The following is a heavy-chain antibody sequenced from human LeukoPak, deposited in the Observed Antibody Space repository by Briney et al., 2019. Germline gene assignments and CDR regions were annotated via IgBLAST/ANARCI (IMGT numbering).Heavy chain of an antibody. V-gene: IGHV3-43*01. D-gene: IGHD5-12*01. J-gene: IGHJ4*02. Sequence: PGGSLRLSRAASGFTFDDYTMHWVRQAPGKGLEWVSLISWDGGSTYYADSVKGRFTISRDNSKNSLYLQMNSLRTEDTALYYCAKDISSYSGYDEGGFDYWGQGTLVTVSS. CDR3: AKDISSYSGYDEGGFDY. CDR2: ISWDGGST. CDR1: GFTFDDYT.